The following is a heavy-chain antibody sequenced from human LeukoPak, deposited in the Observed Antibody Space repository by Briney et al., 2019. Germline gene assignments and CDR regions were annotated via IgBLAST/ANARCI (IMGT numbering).Heavy chain of an antibody. J-gene: IGHJ4*02. D-gene: IGHD2-2*01. CDR3: ARDQGGTSRGIDY. Sequence: GGSLRLSCAASGFTFSSYWMHWVRQAPGKGLVWVSRIYSDGNTTNYADSVKGRFTISRDNAKNTLYLQMNSLRAEDTAVYYCARDQGGTSRGIDYWGQGTLVTVSS. CDR2: IYSDGNTT. V-gene: IGHV3-74*01. CDR1: GFTFSSYW.